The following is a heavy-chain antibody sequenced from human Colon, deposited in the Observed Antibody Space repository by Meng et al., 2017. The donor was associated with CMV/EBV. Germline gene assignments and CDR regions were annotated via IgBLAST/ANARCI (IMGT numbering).Heavy chain of an antibody. Sequence: GESLKISCAASGFTVSSNYMSWVRQAPGKGLEWVSVIYSGGSTYYADSVKGRFTISRDNSKNTLYLQMNSLRAEDTAVYYCARLPGSGKDYWGQGTLVTVSS. CDR2: IYSGGST. CDR1: GFTVSSNY. V-gene: IGHV3-53*01. CDR3: ARLPGSGKDY. D-gene: IGHD3-10*01. J-gene: IGHJ4*02.